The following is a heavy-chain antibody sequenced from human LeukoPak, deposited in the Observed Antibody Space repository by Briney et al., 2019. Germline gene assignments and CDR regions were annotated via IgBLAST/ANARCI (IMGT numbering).Heavy chain of an antibody. V-gene: IGHV3-7*01. CDR1: GFTSSSYW. CDR2: IKEDGSVK. D-gene: IGHD3-22*01. J-gene: IGHJ3*02. Sequence: PGESLRLSCAASGFTSSSYWMNWVRQAPGKGLEWVANIKEDGSVKYYVASVKGRFTISRDNAKNSLYLQMNSLRAEDTAVYYCTRDQTYYYDSSGYYDAFDIWGQGTMVTVSS. CDR3: TRDQTYYYDSSGYYDAFDI.